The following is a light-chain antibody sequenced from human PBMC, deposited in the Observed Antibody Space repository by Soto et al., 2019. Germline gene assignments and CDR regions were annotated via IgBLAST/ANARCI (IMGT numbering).Light chain of an antibody. Sequence: QLVLTQSPSASASLGASVKLTCTLSSGHRSYAIAWHQQQPEKGPRYLMKVNSDGTHIKGDGIPGRFSGSSSGAERYLTIFSLQSEDEADYYCQTWDTGIGVFGGGTKLTVL. CDR1: SGHRSYA. CDR2: VNSDGTH. V-gene: IGLV4-69*02. CDR3: QTWDTGIGV. J-gene: IGLJ3*02.